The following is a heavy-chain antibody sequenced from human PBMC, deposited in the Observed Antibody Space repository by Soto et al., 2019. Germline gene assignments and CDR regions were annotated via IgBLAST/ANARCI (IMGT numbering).Heavy chain of an antibody. CDR2: IYYSGST. CDR3: ARGTQQWLVLGDAFDI. J-gene: IGHJ3*02. D-gene: IGHD6-19*01. Sequence: SETLSLTCTVSGGSISSYYWSWIRQPPGKGLEWIGYIYYSGSTNYNPSLKSRVTISVDTSKNQFSLKLSSVTAADTAVYYCARGTQQWLVLGDAFDIWGQGTMVTVSS. CDR1: GGSISSYY. V-gene: IGHV4-59*01.